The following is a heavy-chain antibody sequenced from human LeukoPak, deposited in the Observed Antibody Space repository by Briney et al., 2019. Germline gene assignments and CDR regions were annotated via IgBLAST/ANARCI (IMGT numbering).Heavy chain of an antibody. CDR3: ARDSYNNVDY. Sequence: GGSLRLSCAASGVTFRSYSMNWVRHAPGKGLVWVSRTDTEGTSTHYADSVKGRFTVSRDNAKNTVYLQMNSLRAEDTAVYYCARDSYNNVDYWGQGILVTVSS. CDR1: GVTFRSYS. J-gene: IGHJ4*02. CDR2: TDTEGTST. D-gene: IGHD5-24*01. V-gene: IGHV3-74*01.